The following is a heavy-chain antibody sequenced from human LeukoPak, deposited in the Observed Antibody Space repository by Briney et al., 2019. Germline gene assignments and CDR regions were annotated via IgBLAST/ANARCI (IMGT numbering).Heavy chain of an antibody. J-gene: IGHJ5*02. Sequence: SETLSLTCAVYGGSFSGYYWSWIRQPPGKGLEWIGEINHSGSTNYNPSLKSRVTISVDTSKNQFSLKLSSVTAADTAVYYCAKVVVAATPYNWFDPWGQGTQVTVSS. V-gene: IGHV4-34*01. CDR3: AKVVVAATPYNWFDP. CDR2: INHSGST. CDR1: GGSFSGYY. D-gene: IGHD2-15*01.